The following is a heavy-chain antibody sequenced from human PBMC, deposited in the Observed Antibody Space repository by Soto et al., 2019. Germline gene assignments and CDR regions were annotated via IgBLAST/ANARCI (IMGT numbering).Heavy chain of an antibody. CDR3: ASSTFFPDSRGYHFKNLDS. D-gene: IGHD3-22*01. CDR1: GGSISTVGHY. CDR2: IYHTVST. Sequence: SETLSLTCSVSGGSISTVGHYWTWIRQPPGKGLEWIGSIYHTVSTYYSKSLRSRLTMSVDTSKSKFSLRLSSVTAADTAVYYCASSTFFPDSRGYHFKNLDSWGQGTLVTVSS. J-gene: IGHJ5*01. V-gene: IGHV4-31*03.